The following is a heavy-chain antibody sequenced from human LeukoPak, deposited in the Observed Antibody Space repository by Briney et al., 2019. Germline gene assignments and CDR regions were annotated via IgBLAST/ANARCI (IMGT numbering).Heavy chain of an antibody. V-gene: IGHV4-59*11. CDR3: ATIKRGSTYGYFDF. CDR2: MFDTVST. CDR1: GAFTASHY. D-gene: IGHD5-18*01. Sequence: SETLSLTCTVSGAFTASHYWTWLRQPPGKELEWIAYMFDTVSTKSNPSLKSRLTLSVDTSKKQLSLRLSSVTAADTAVYYCATIKRGSTYGYFDFWGQGIKVTVSS. J-gene: IGHJ4*02.